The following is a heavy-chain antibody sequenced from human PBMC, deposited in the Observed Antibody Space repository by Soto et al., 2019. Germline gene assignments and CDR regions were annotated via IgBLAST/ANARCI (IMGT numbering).Heavy chain of an antibody. V-gene: IGHV1-3*01. D-gene: IGHD3-22*01. CDR2: INPGNGNT. CDR1: GYTFTSYG. J-gene: IGHJ4*02. CDR3: ARGGYFDSSNYLAY. Sequence: ASVKVSCKASGYTFTSYGINWVRQAPGRGLEWMGWINPGNGNTKCSQQFQGRVIIDRDTSASTAYMELSSLRSEGTAVYYCARGGYFDSSNYLAYWGVGTLVTVSS.